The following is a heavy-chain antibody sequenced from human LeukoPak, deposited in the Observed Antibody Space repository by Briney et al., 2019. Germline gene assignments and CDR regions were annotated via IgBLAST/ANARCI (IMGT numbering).Heavy chain of an antibody. D-gene: IGHD3-22*01. J-gene: IGHJ3*02. CDR2: IRSSRSYI. V-gene: IGHV3-21*01. CDR1: GFTYSSYA. Sequence: PGGSLRLSCAASGFTYSSYAMSWVRQAPGKGPDWVSSIRSSRSYIYYADLVKGRFTISRDNAKNSLYLQMNSLRAEDTAVYYCASATRYYDSSGWGAFDIWGQGTMVTVSS. CDR3: ASATRYYDSSGWGAFDI.